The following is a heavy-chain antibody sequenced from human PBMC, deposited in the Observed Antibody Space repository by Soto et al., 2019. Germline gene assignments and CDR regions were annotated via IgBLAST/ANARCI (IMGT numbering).Heavy chain of an antibody. D-gene: IGHD2-2*01. V-gene: IGHV4-30-2*03. Sequence: SETLSLTCAVSGGSISSGGYSWSWIRQPPGKGLEWIGSIYYSGSTYYNPSLNSRVTISVDTSKNQFSLKLSSVTAADTAVYYCAIPDGEVPAAMRGPNYYYYGMDVWGQGTMVTVSS. CDR2: IYYSGST. CDR3: AIPDGEVPAAMRGPNYYYYGMDV. J-gene: IGHJ6*02. CDR1: GGSISSGGYS.